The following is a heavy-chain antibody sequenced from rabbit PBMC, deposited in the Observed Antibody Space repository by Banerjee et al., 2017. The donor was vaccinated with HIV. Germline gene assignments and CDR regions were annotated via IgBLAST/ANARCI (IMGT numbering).Heavy chain of an antibody. CDR2: IDTSGAAT. V-gene: IGHV1S45*01. CDR3: ARSLYSGSSYVFNL. CDR1: GLDLSSYYY. Sequence: QEQLEESGGGLVKPEGSLTLTCKASGLDLSSYYYMCWVRQAPGKGLEWIACIDTSGAATWYASWAKGRFTISKTSSTTVTLQMTSLTAADTATYFCARSLYSGSSYVFNLWGPGTLVTVS. D-gene: IGHD8-1*01. J-gene: IGHJ4*01.